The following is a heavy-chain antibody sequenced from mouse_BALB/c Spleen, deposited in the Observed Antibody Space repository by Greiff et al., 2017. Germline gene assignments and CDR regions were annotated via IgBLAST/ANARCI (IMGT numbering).Heavy chain of an antibody. D-gene: IGHD2-10*02. J-gene: IGHJ2*01. CDR2: IYPGSGST. V-gene: IGHV1S22*01. CDR1: GYTFTSYW. CDR3: TLYGTDYFDY. Sequence: LQQPGSELVRPGASVKLSCKASGYTFTSYWMHWVKQRPGQGLEWIGNIYPGSGSTNYDEKFKSKATLTVDTSSSTAYMQLSSLTSEDSAVYYCTLYGTDYFDYWGQGTTLTVSS.